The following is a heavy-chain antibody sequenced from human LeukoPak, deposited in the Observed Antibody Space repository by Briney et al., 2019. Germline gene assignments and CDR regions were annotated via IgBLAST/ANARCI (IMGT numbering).Heavy chain of an antibody. CDR2: ISSSSSYI. V-gene: IGHV3-21*01. Sequence: GGSLRLSCAASGFTFSSYSMNWVRQAPGKGLEWVSSISSSSSYIYYADSVKGRFTISRDNAKNSLYLQMNSLRAEDTAVYYCARDLTRTQQLATGIRFQHWGQGTLVTVPS. D-gene: IGHD6-13*01. CDR1: GFTFSSYS. J-gene: IGHJ1*01. CDR3: ARDLTRTQQLATGIRFQH.